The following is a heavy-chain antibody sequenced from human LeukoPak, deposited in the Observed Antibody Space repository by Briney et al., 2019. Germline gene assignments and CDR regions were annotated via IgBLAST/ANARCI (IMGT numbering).Heavy chain of an antibody. V-gene: IGHV4-39*01. J-gene: IGHJ4*02. CDR2: IYYSGST. CDR3: ARMSPSIAARRSPPPYFDY. D-gene: IGHD6-6*01. Sequence: SETLSLTCTVSGGSISSYYWGWIRQPPGKGLEWIGSIYYSGSTYYNPSLKSRVTISVDTSKNQFSLKLSSVTAADTAVYYCARMSPSIAARRSPPPYFDYWGQGTLVTVSS. CDR1: GGSISSYY.